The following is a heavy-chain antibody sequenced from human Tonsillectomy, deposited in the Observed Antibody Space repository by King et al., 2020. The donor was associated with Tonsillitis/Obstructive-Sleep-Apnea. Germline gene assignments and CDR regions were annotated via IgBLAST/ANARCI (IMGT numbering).Heavy chain of an antibody. J-gene: IGHJ6*04. D-gene: IGHD1-7*01. Sequence: VQLQQGGAGLLKPSETLSLTCAVYGGSFSGYYWSWIRQPPGKGLEWVGEINHTGSTNNNPGLKSRFTISVDTSKNQFSLKVTSVTAADTAVYYCARNYQERPPSVWGKGTTVTVSS. V-gene: IGHV4-34*01. CDR1: GGSFSGYY. CDR2: INHTGST. CDR3: ARNYQERPPSV.